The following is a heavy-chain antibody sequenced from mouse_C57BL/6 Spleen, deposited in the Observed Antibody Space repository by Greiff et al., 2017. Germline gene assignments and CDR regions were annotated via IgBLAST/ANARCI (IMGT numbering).Heavy chain of an antibody. J-gene: IGHJ2*01. Sequence: DVMLVESGGGLVQPGGSLSLSCAASGFTFTDYYMSWVRQPPGKALEWLGFIRNKANGYTTEYSASVKGRFTISRDNSQSILYLQMNALRAEDSATYYCARYSPDGSFDYWGQGTTLTVSS. CDR1: GFTFTDYY. CDR3: ARYSPDGSFDY. CDR2: IRNKANGYTT. D-gene: IGHD2-3*01. V-gene: IGHV7-3*01.